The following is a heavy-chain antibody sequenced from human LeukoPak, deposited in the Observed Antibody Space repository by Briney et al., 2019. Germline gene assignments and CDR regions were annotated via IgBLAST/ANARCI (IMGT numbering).Heavy chain of an antibody. V-gene: IGHV4-34*01. CDR1: GGSFSGYY. CDR3: ARGWGYCSSTSCYKIGYYYYGMDV. D-gene: IGHD2-2*02. J-gene: IGHJ6*02. Sequence: PSETLSLTCAVYGGSFSGYYWSWIRQPPGKGLEWIGEINHSGSTNYNPSLKSRATISVDTSKNQFSLKLSSVTAADTAVYYCARGWGYCSSTSCYKIGYYYYGMDVWGQGTTVTVSS. CDR2: INHSGST.